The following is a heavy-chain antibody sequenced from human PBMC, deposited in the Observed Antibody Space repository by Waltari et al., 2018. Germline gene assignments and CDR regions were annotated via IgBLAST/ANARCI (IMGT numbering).Heavy chain of an antibody. J-gene: IGHJ4*02. CDR1: GGSISSYY. CDR2: IYYSGST. CDR3: ARDVENSSGWYFDY. Sequence: QVQLQESGPGLVKPSETLSLTCTVSGGSISSYYWSWIRQPPGKGLEWIGYIYYSGSTNYNPSLKSRVTISVDTSKNQFSLKLSSVTAADTAVYYCARDVENSSGWYFDYWGQGTLVIVSS. D-gene: IGHD6-19*01. V-gene: IGHV4-59*01.